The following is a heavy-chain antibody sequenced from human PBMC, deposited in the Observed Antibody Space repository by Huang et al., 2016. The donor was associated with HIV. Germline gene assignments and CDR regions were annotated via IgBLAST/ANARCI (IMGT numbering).Heavy chain of an antibody. D-gene: IGHD6-13*01. CDR3: AKGGSAAAVLDF. J-gene: IGHJ4*02. V-gene: IGHV3-30*18. Sequence: QVQLVESGGGVVQPGRSLRISCAASGFTFSLYGMHWVRQAPGKGLEWGAVISYDGKTKYYADSVKGRFTISRENSKTTLYLQMNRLRVEDTALYYCAKGGSAAAVLDFWGQGTLVTVSS. CDR2: ISYDGKTK. CDR1: GFTFSLYG.